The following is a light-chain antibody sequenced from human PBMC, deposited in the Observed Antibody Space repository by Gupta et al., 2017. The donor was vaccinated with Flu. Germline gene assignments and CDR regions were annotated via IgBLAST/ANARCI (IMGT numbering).Light chain of an antibody. Sequence: DIGMTQSPDSLAVSLGERATINCKSSQSILYSSDNKNYLAWYQQKPGQPPKVIIYWTSTRESGVPDRFSGSGSGTDFTLTISSLQAEDVAVYYCQQYYSSPPAFGQGTKVKIK. CDR2: WTS. CDR3: QQYYSSPPA. J-gene: IGKJ1*01. V-gene: IGKV4-1*01. CDR1: QSILYSSDNKNY.